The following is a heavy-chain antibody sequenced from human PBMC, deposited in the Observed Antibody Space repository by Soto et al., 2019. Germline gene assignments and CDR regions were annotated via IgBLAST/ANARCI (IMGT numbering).Heavy chain of an antibody. CDR1: GFTVSSNY. CDR2: IYSGGST. D-gene: IGHD7-27*01. CDR3: ARDNRGTFDY. Sequence: GGSLRLSCAASGFTVSSNYMSWVRQAPGKGLEWVSVIYSGGSTYYEDSVKGRFTISRDNAKNSLSLQMNSLRAEDTAVYFCARDNRGTFDYWGQGALVTVSS. J-gene: IGHJ4*02. V-gene: IGHV3-53*01.